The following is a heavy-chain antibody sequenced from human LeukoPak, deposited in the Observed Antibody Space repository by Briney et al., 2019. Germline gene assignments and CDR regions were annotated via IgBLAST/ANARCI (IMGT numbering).Heavy chain of an antibody. CDR3: ARDLSEGGLDF. V-gene: IGHV4-61*01. Sequence: SETLSFTGTVLGASVSNVRYSWSCSRPPPGKGLEWIVYIYHSGRTSYNPSLTSRITLSIDTSRHQFSLTLSYVTAEDTAIYCGARDLSEGGLDFWGQGSQVTVSS. CDR1: GASVSNVRYS. D-gene: IGHD6-25*01. CDR2: IYHSGRT. J-gene: IGHJ4*02.